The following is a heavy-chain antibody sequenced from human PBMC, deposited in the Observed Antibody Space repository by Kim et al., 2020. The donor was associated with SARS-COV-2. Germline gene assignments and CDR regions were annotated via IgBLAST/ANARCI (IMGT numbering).Heavy chain of an antibody. J-gene: IGHJ4*02. Sequence: GGSLRLSCAASGFTFSDYYMSWIRQAPGKGLEWVSYISSSGSTIYYADSVKGRFTISRDNAKNSLYLQMNSLRAEDTAVYYCARDGRATYYDFWSGYYGYWGQGTLVTVSS. CDR3: ARDGRATYYDFWSGYYGY. CDR2: ISSSGSTI. D-gene: IGHD3-3*01. CDR1: GFTFSDYY. V-gene: IGHV3-11*01.